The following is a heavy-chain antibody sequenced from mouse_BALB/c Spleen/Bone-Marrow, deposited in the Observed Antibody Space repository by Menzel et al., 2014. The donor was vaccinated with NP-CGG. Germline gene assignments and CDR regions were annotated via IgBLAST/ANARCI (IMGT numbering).Heavy chain of an antibody. J-gene: IGHJ3*01. D-gene: IGHD1-2*01. Sequence: VQLQQSGPKLVKPGASVKISCKASGYTFTDYYINWVKQKPGQGLEWIGWIYPRNNNTKYNERFKDKATLTVDTPSSTAYMQLSSLTSEDTAVYFCARGITTATFAYWGQGTLVTVSA. CDR2: IYPRNNNT. CDR3: ARGITTATFAY. V-gene: IGHV1-84*02. CDR1: GYTFTDYY.